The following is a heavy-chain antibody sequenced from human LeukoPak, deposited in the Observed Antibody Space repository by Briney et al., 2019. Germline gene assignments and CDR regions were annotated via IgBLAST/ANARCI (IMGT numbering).Heavy chain of an antibody. CDR3: ARTEESGYSYRYFGYYYYMDV. D-gene: IGHD5-18*01. V-gene: IGHV4-39*07. J-gene: IGHJ6*03. Sequence: SETLSLTCTVSGGSISSSSYYWGWIRQPPGKGLERIGSIYYSGSTYYNPSLKSRVTISVDTSKNQFSLKLSSVTAADTAVYYCARTEESGYSYRYFGYYYYMDVWGKGTTVTVSS. CDR1: GGSISSSSYY. CDR2: IYYSGST.